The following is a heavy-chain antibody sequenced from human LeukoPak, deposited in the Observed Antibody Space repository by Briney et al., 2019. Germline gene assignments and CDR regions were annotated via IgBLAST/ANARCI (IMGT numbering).Heavy chain of an antibody. D-gene: IGHD3-10*01. CDR3: ARDVSYGSGSTPPQH. CDR1: GYTFTSYY. V-gene: IGHV1-46*01. Sequence: ASVKVSCKASGYTFTSYYMHWVRQAPGQGLEWMGIINPSGGSTSYAQKFQGRVTMTRDTSTNTVYMELSSLRSEDTAVYYCARDVSYGSGSTPPQHWGQGTLVTVSS. J-gene: IGHJ1*01. CDR2: INPSGGST.